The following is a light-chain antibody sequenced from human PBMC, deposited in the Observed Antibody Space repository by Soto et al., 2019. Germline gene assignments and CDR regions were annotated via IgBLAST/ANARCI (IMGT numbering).Light chain of an antibody. J-gene: IGKJ1*01. Sequence: DIQMTQSPSSLSASVGDRVTITCRASQSISSWLAWYQQTPGKAPKLLIYKASTLKSGVPSRFSGSGSVTEFTLTISSLQPDDFATYYCQHYNSYSEAFGQGTKVDIK. CDR1: QSISSW. V-gene: IGKV1-5*03. CDR2: KAS. CDR3: QHYNSYSEA.